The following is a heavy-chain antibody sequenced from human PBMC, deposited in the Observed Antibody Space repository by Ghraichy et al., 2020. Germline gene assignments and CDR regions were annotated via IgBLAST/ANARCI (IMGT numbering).Heavy chain of an antibody. J-gene: IGHJ4*02. CDR3: AGGSGWLIDY. D-gene: IGHD6-19*01. V-gene: IGHV3-7*04. CDR1: GFTFNTYW. CDR2: IEGDGSEK. Sequence: GASLNISCEASGFTFNTYWMNWVRQVPGKGLEWVANIEGDGSEKNYVDSVKGRFTISRDNAKNSVFLQMDSLRVDDIGVYYCAGGSGWLIDYWGQGTLVTVSS.